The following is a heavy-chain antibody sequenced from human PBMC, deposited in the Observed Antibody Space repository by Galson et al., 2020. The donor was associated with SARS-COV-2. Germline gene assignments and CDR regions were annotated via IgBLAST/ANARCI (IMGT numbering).Heavy chain of an antibody. CDR2: IWFDGSYK. V-gene: IGHV3-33*01. CDR3: ARDPEGGSGSHDF. CDR1: GFTFSSYG. Sequence: GESLKISCEASGFTFSSYGMHWVRQGPGKGLEWVAGIWFDGSYKFYGDSVKGRFTISRHNSKRTMYMQMNSLSVEDTAVYYCARDPEGGSGSHDFWGKGTLVTVSS. D-gene: IGHD3-10*01. J-gene: IGHJ4*02.